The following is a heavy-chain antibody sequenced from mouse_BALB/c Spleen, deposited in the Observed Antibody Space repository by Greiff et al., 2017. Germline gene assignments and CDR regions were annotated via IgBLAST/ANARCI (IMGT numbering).Heavy chain of an antibody. V-gene: IGHV7-3*02. D-gene: IGHD1-1*01. CDR2: IRNKANGYTT. CDR1: GFTFTDYY. J-gene: IGHJ2*01. Sequence: EVMLVESGGGLVQPGGSLRLSCATSGFTFTDYYMSWVRQPPGKALEWLGFIRNKANGYTTEYSASVKGRFTISRDNSQSILYLQMNTLRAEDSATYYCARDKGYGSLFDYWGQGTTLTVSS. CDR3: ARDKGYGSLFDY.